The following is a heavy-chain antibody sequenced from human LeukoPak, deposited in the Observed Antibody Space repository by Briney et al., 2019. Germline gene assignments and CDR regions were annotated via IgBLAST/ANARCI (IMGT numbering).Heavy chain of an antibody. J-gene: IGHJ4*02. CDR2: IYHGGSS. CDR3: ATGSCSGGNCYYGTPLDY. V-gene: IGHV4-30-2*01. D-gene: IGHD2-15*01. Sequence: PSQTLSLTCAVSGGSISSGGYSWSWIRQPPGKGLEWIGYIYHGGSSYYNPSLKSRVTISVDRSKNQFSLKLSSVTAADTAVYYCATGSCSGGNCYYGTPLDYWGQGTLVTVSS. CDR1: GGSISSGGYS.